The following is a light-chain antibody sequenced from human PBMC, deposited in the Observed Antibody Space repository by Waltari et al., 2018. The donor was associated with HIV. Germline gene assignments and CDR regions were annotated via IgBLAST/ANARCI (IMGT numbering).Light chain of an antibody. Sequence: SYELTQPPSVSVSPGQTARITCSGDALPKKYTYWYQQKPGQAPVLMIYKDSERPPGIPERFSASSSGTTVTLTISGVQAEDEADYYCQSADSSNTWVFGGGTKLTVL. CDR3: QSADSSNTWV. J-gene: IGLJ3*02. V-gene: IGLV3-25*03. CDR1: ALPKKY. CDR2: KDS.